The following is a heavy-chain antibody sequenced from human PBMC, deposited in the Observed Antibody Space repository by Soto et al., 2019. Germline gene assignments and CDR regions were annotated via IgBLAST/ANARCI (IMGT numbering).Heavy chain of an antibody. Sequence: SETLSLTCTVSGGSISSGNYYWSWIRQHPGKGLEWIGYIYYSGSTYYNPSLKSRVTISVDTSKNQFSLKLSSVTAADTAVYYCASTMTTYNMYYFDYWGQGTLVTVSS. V-gene: IGHV4-31*03. CDR1: GGSISSGNYY. J-gene: IGHJ4*02. CDR3: ASTMTTYNMYYFDY. D-gene: IGHD4-17*01. CDR2: IYYSGST.